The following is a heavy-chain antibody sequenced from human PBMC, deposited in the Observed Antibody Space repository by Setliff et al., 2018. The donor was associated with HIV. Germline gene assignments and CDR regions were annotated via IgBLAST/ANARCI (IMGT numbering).Heavy chain of an antibody. D-gene: IGHD3-10*01. Sequence: GGSLRLSCAASGFTFSDYYMTWIRQAPGKGLEWVSYISPNGNSMYYVDSVKGRFTISRDNAKNSLYLRMNSLRAEDTAVYYCAQAQTSVSGSYYQYLQHWGQGTLVTVSS. J-gene: IGHJ1*01. CDR3: AQAQTSVSGSYYQYLQH. V-gene: IGHV3-11*01. CDR1: GFTFSDYY. CDR2: ISPNGNSM.